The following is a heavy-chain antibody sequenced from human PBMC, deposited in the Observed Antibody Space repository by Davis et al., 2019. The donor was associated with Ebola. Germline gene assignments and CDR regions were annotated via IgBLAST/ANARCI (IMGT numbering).Heavy chain of an antibody. V-gene: IGHV3-53*01. D-gene: IGHD4-17*01. J-gene: IGHJ4*02. CDR1: GFTVSSNY. CDR2: IYSGGST. Sequence: GESLKISCAASGFTVSSNYMSWVRQAPGKGLEWVSVIYSGGSTYYADSVKGRFTISRDNSKNTLYLQMNSLRAEDTAVYYCARTADGDYDIDYWGQGTLVTVSS. CDR3: ARTADGDYDIDY.